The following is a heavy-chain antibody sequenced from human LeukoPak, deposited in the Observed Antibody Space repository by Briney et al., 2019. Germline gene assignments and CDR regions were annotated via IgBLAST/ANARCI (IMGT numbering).Heavy chain of an antibody. V-gene: IGHV6-1*01. CDR3: ARVSSRAFDV. D-gene: IGHD6-6*01. CDR2: TYYRSRLGH. Sequence: SRTLSLTCGISGDSVSSYDATWNWVRQSPSRGLEWLGRTYYRSRLGHDYAVSVKSRIPINPDTSKNQFSLHLNSVTPEDTAVYYCARVSSRAFDVWGLGTMVAVSP. J-gene: IGHJ3*01. CDR1: GDSVSSYDAT.